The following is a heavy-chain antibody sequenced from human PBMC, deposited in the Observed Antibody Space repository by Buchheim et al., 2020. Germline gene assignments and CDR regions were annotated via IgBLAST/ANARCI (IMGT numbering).Heavy chain of an antibody. Sequence: EVQLLESGGGLVQPGGSLRLSCAASGFTFSSYAMSWVRQAPGKGLEWVSAISGSGGSTYYADSVKGRFTISRDNSKNTLYLQMNSLRAEDTAVYYCAKRDCSGGSCYSRNYYYYYGMDVWGQGTT. CDR3: AKRDCSGGSCYSRNYYYYYGMDV. CDR2: ISGSGGST. V-gene: IGHV3-23*01. D-gene: IGHD2-15*01. J-gene: IGHJ6*02. CDR1: GFTFSSYA.